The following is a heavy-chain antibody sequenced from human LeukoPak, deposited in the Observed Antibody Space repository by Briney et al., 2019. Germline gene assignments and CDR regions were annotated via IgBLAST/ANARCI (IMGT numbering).Heavy chain of an antibody. V-gene: IGHV4-34*01. J-gene: IGHJ4*02. Sequence: PSETLSLTCAVYGGSFSGYYWSWIRQPPGKGLEWIGEINHSGGTNYNPSLKSRVTISVDTSKNQFSLKLSSVTAADTAVYYCARVGYYDSSGQSDYWGQGTLVTVSS. CDR1: GGSFSGYY. CDR3: ARVGYYDSSGQSDY. D-gene: IGHD3-22*01. CDR2: INHSGGT.